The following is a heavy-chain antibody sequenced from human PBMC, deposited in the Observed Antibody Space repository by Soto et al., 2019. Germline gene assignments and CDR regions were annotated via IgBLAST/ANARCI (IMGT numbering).Heavy chain of an antibody. CDR3: ARHHGPTTSENWFDP. CDR1: GYTFFTYD. CDR2: ISSYSGDT. Sequence: ASVKVSCKASGYTFFTYDISWVRQAPGQGLEWMGWISSYSGDTKYAQKFQGRVTMTTDTSTTTAYLELRSLRSDDTAVYYCARHHGPTTSENWFDPWGQGTLVTVSS. D-gene: IGHD5-12*01. J-gene: IGHJ5*02. V-gene: IGHV1-18*01.